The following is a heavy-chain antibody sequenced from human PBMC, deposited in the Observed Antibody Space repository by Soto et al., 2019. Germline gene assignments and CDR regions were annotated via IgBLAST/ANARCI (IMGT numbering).Heavy chain of an antibody. Sequence: ASVKVSCKTSGYTFTSYGISWVRQAPGQGLEWMGWITANNVNTNYAQKFQGRVTMTTGTSTSTAYMELRSLRSDDTAVYYCAAGLYSSSQSYYYYYGMDVWGQGTTVTVSS. CDR3: AAGLYSSSQSYYYYYGMDV. J-gene: IGHJ6*02. D-gene: IGHD6-13*01. V-gene: IGHV1-18*01. CDR1: GYTFTSYG. CDR2: ITANNVNT.